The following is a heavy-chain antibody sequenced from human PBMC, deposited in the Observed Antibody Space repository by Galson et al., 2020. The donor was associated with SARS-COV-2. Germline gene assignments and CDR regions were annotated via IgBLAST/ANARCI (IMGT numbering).Heavy chain of an antibody. D-gene: IGHD3-22*01. CDR2: IYYSGST. J-gene: IGHJ3*02. CDR3: ARVYYYDSSGYFRPGDAFDI. V-gene: IGHV4-39*07. CDR1: GGSISSSSYY. Sequence: SETLSLTCTVSGGSISSSSYYWGWIRQPPGKGLEWIGSIYYSGSTHYNPSLKTRVTISVDTSKNLFSLKLSSVTAADTAVYHCARVYYYDSSGYFRPGDAFDIWGQGTMVTVS.